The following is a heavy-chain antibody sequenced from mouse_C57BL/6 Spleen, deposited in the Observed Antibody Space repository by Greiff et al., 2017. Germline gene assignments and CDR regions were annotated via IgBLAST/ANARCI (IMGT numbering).Heavy chain of an antibody. J-gene: IGHJ2*01. D-gene: IGHD1-1*01. CDR3: ARYGGSRYYLDY. Sequence: EVQVVESGPGLVKPGASVTISCKASGYSFTDYNLNWVKQSNGKSLEWIGVINPNYGTTSYNQKFKGKATLTVDQSSSTAYMQLNSLTSEDSAVYYCARYGGSRYYLDYWGQGTTLTVSS. V-gene: IGHV1-39*01. CDR2: INPNYGTT. CDR1: GYSFTDYN.